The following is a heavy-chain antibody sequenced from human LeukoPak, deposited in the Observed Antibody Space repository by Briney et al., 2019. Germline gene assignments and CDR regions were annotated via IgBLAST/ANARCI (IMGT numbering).Heavy chain of an antibody. D-gene: IGHD3-10*02. CDR2: ISSSGSTI. J-gene: IGHJ6*04. CDR1: GFTFSSYE. Sequence: GGSLRLSCAASGFTFSSYEMNWVRQAPGKGLEWVSYISSSGSTIYYADSVRGRFTISRDNAKNSLYLQMNSLRAEDTAVYYCAELGITMIGGVWGKGTAVTISS. CDR3: AELGITMIGGV. V-gene: IGHV3-48*03.